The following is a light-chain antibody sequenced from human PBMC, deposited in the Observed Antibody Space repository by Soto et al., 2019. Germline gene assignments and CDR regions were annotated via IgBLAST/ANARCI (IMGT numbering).Light chain of an antibody. Sequence: DIQMTQSPSSLSASVGDRVIITCQASQDISNYLNWYQQKPGRAPKVLINDASNLEAGVPSRFSGSGYGTEFTFTISSLQPEDLATYYCQQYDTLPLTFGGGTMVEIK. CDR3: QQYDTLPLT. CDR1: QDISNY. V-gene: IGKV1-33*01. J-gene: IGKJ4*01. CDR2: DAS.